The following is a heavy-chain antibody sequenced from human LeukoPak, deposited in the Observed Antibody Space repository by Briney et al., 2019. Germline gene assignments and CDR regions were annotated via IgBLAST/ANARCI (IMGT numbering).Heavy chain of an antibody. CDR3: TRYNNDHFDY. Sequence: GRSLRLSCAGSGFTFGGYGMHWFRQTPGKGLEWVAVIAYDGSRAFYADSVKGRLTISRDNSKNTMSVQMDDLRAEDTAVYYCTRYNNDHFDYWGQGTLVTVSS. CDR2: IAYDGSRA. V-gene: IGHV3-33*01. CDR1: GFTFGGYG. J-gene: IGHJ4*02. D-gene: IGHD1-14*01.